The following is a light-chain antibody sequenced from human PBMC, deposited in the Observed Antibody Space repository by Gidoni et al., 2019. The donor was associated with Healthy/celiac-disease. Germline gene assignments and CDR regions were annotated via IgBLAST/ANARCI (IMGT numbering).Light chain of an antibody. V-gene: IGLV3-21*03. CDR2: DDS. CDR1: NIVSKS. Sequence: SYVLTQPPSVSVASGTTGSMTCWGNNIVSKSVHWYQQKPGHAPVLVVYDDSDRPSGIPELFSGSNSGNTATLTISRVEAGDEADYYCQVWDSSSDHVVFGGGTKLTVL. J-gene: IGLJ2*01. CDR3: QVWDSSSDHVV.